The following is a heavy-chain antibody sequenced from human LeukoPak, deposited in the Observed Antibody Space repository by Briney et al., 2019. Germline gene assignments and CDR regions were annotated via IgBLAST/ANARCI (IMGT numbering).Heavy chain of an antibody. D-gene: IGHD2-2*01. CDR1: GFTFSSYW. Sequence: GGSLRLSCATSGFTFSSYWMSWVRQAPGKGLEWVANIKQDGREKNYLDSVKGRFTISRDNAKNSLYLQMNSLRAEDTAVYYCARQRYHDSWGQGTLVTVSS. V-gene: IGHV3-7*01. CDR2: IKQDGREK. J-gene: IGHJ4*02. CDR3: ARQRYHDS.